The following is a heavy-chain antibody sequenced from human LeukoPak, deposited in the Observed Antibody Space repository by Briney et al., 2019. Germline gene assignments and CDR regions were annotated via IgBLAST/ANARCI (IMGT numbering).Heavy chain of an antibody. V-gene: IGHV3-48*03. CDR2: IGTIISTT. D-gene: IGHD6-19*01. Sequence: PGGSLRLSCAASGFTFGSYEMNWVRQAPGKGLEWVSYIGTIISTTYYADSVKGRFTVFRDDAKSSLYLQMSSLRAEDTAVYYCARNVYDLRGQWLVPGFDYWGQGTLVTVSS. CDR3: ARNVYDLRGQWLVPGFDY. CDR1: GFTFGSYE. J-gene: IGHJ4*02.